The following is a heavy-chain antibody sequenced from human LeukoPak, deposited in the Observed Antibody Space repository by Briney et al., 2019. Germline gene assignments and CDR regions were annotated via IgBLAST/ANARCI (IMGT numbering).Heavy chain of an antibody. Sequence: TSETLSLTCAVSGGSIGDNYWWTWVRQPPGKGLEWIGEIYHSGTTNYNPSLKGRITISLDKSKNQFSLKVNSLTAADTAVYYCARDVPGSGVNLVYWGQGTLVTVSS. V-gene: IGHV4-4*02. D-gene: IGHD3-10*01. CDR3: ARDVPGSGVNLVY. J-gene: IGHJ4*02. CDR1: GGSIGDNYW. CDR2: IYHSGTT.